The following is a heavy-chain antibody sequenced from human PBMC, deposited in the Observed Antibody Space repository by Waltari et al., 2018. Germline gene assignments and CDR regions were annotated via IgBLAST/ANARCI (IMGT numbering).Heavy chain of an antibody. D-gene: IGHD4-17*01. CDR2: INYSGNT. Sequence: QLQLQESGPGLVKSSETLSLTCTVSGGSISSSGYYWAWIRQPPGKGLEWIGTINYSGNTYYNPSLKSRVTISVDTSKRQFSLKLNSVTAADTAVYYCVRDFGDHRTDYWGQGTLVTVSS. J-gene: IGHJ4*02. V-gene: IGHV4-39*02. CDR3: VRDFGDHRTDY. CDR1: GGSISSSGYY.